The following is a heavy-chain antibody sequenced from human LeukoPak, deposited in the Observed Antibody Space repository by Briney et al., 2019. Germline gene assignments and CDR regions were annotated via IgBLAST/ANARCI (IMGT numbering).Heavy chain of an antibody. CDR1: GFTFSTYA. J-gene: IGHJ6*03. D-gene: IGHD6-19*01. V-gene: IGHV3-30*04. CDR3: ARDREGYSSGWYYCYYYMDV. Sequence: GGSLRLSCAASGFTFSTYAMHWVRQAPGKGLEWVAVISFDGSNKHYADSAKGRFTISRDNSKNTLYLQTNSLTAEDTAVYYCARDREGYSSGWYYCYYYMDVWGKGTTVTVSS. CDR2: ISFDGSNK.